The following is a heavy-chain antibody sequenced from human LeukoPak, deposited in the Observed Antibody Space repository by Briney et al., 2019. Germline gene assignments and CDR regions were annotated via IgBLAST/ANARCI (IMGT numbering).Heavy chain of an antibody. J-gene: IGHJ4*02. D-gene: IGHD2-8*01. CDR2: IYYSGST. CDR1: GGSISSSNYY. Sequence: PSETLSLTCTVSGGSISSSNYYWGWIRQPPGKGLEWIGTIYYSGSTYYNPSLKSRITISVDTSENQFSLKLNSVIAADTAVYYCARLGYCTKGVCPFDYWGQGTLVTVSS. V-gene: IGHV4-39*01. CDR3: ARLGYCTKGVCPFDY.